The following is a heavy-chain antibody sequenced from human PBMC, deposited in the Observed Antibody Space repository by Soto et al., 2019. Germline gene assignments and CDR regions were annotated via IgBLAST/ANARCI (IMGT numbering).Heavy chain of an antibody. J-gene: IGHJ4*02. Sequence: QVQLVESGGGVVQPGRSLRLSCAASGFTFSSYGMHWVRQAPGKGLEWVAVISYDGSNKYYADSVKGRFTISRDNSKNTLYLQMNSLRAEDTAVYYCAIAGPAALYYWGQGTLVTVSS. V-gene: IGHV3-30*03. CDR3: AIAGPAALYY. CDR1: GFTFSSYG. D-gene: IGHD2-2*01. CDR2: ISYDGSNK.